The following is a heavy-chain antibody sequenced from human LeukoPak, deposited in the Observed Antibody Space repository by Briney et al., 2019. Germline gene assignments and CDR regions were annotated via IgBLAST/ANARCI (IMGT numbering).Heavy chain of an antibody. Sequence: GGSLRLSCAASGFTLSTYWMHWVRQGPGKGLVWVSRINSDGSSTSYADSVKGRFTISRDNAKNTLYLQMNSLRAEDTAVYYCARHSSSSRYDYFDYWGQGTLVTVSS. CDR2: INSDGSST. V-gene: IGHV3-74*01. J-gene: IGHJ4*02. CDR1: GFTLSTYW. CDR3: ARHSSSSRYDYFDY. D-gene: IGHD6-13*01.